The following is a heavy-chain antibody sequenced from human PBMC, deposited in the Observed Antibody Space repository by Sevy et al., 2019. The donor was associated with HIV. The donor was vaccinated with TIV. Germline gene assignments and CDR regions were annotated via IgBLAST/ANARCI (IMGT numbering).Heavy chain of an antibody. CDR3: ARAPADYSTGSSAD. V-gene: IGHV3-74*01. Sequence: GGSLRLSYAASGFTFSSYWMHWVRQAPGKGLVLVSRINPYGNSVTYADSVRGRFTISRDNAKNTLYLQMSSLRADDTAVYSCARAPADYSTGSSADWGQGTLVTVSS. CDR1: GFTFSSYW. J-gene: IGHJ4*02. D-gene: IGHD6-6*01. CDR2: INPYGNSV.